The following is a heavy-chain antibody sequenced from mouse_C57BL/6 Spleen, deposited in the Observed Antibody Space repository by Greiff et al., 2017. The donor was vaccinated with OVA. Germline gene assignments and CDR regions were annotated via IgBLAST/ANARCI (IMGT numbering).Heavy chain of an antibody. V-gene: IGHV5-17*01. CDR2: ISSGSSTI. CDR1: GFTFSDYG. D-gene: IGHD1-1*01. Sequence: EVKLVESGGGLVKPGGSLKLSCAASGFTFSDYGMHWVRQAPEKGLEWVAYISSGSSTIYYADTVKGRFTISRDNAKNTLFLQMTSLRSEDAAMYYCASDCGSSYRYFDVWGTGTTVTVAS. J-gene: IGHJ1*03. CDR3: ASDCGSSYRYFDV.